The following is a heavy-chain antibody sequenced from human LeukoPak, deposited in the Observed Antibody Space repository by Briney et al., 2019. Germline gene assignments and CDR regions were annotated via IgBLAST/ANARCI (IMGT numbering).Heavy chain of an antibody. J-gene: IGHJ3*02. CDR2: ISAYNGNT. CDR1: GYTFTSYG. V-gene: IGHV1-18*01. Sequence: ASVKVSCKASGYTFTSYGISWVRQAPGQGLEWMGWISAYNGNTNYAQKLQGRVTMTTDTSTSTAYMELRSLRSDDTAVYYCARRHDFWSGSTDAFDIWGQGTMVTVSS. CDR3: ARRHDFWSGSTDAFDI. D-gene: IGHD3-3*01.